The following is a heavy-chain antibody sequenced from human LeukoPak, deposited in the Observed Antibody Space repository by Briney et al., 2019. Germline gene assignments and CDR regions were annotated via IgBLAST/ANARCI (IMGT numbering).Heavy chain of an antibody. CDR1: GYTFTGYY. CDR3: ARGFRTGDMTTFAH. D-gene: IGHD2-15*01. J-gene: IGHJ4*02. V-gene: IGHV1-2*02. CDR2: IYPNNGGT. Sequence: GASVKVSCKASGYTFTGYYIHWVRQAPGQGLEWMGWIYPNNGGTDYAQKFQVRVTMTRDTSISTAYMEVSRVRSDDTAVYYCARGFRTGDMTTFAHWGQGTLVTVSS.